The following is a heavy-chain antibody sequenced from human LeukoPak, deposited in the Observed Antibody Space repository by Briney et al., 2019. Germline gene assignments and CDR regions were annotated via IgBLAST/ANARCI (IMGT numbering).Heavy chain of an antibody. V-gene: IGHV3-48*01. D-gene: IGHD5-18*01. J-gene: IGHJ4*02. Sequence: TGGSLRLSCAASGFTFSSYSMNWVRQARGKGLEGVSYISSSSSNIYYADSVKGRFTISRDNAKNSLYLQMNSLRAEDTAVYYCATSSGYSYGWGQGTLVTVSS. CDR1: GFTFSSYS. CDR3: ATSSGYSYG. CDR2: ISSSSSNI.